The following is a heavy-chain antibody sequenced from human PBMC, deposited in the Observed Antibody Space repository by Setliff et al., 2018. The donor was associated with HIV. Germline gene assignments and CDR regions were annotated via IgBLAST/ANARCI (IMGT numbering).Heavy chain of an antibody. J-gene: IGHJ6*02. CDR1: GDSISTDY. CDR3: ARGHLGSYFPNYYYYGMDV. CDR2: IYYSGST. Sequence: SETLSLTCTVSGDSISTDYWTWIRQPPGKGLEWIGYIYYSGSTYYNPSLKSRVTISVDTSKNQFSLKLSSVTAADTAVYYCARGHLGSYFPNYYYYGMDVWGQGTTVTVSS. V-gene: IGHV4-59*12. D-gene: IGHD1-26*01.